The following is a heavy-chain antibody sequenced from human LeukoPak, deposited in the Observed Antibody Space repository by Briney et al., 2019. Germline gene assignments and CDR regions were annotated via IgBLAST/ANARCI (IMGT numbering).Heavy chain of an antibody. CDR2: IYYTGST. V-gene: IGHV4-59*08. CDR3: ARHRAYSSSSPFDY. Sequence: SETLSLSCSVSGGSISSLYWSWIRQPPGKGLEWIGYIYYTGSTNYNPSLKSRVTMFVDMSKNQFSLRLSSVTAADTAVYYCARHRAYSSSSPFDYWGQGTLVTVSS. J-gene: IGHJ4*02. CDR1: GGSISSLY. D-gene: IGHD6-6*01.